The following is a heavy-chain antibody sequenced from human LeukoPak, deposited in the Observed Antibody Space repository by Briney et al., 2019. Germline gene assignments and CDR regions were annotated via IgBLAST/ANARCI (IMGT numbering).Heavy chain of an antibody. CDR2: INPNSGGT. Sequence: ASVKVSCKASGYTFTSYDINWVRQAPGQGLEWMGWINPNSGGTNYAQKFQGWVTMTRDTSISTAYMELSRLRSDDTAVYYCAVVIRPVDYWGQGTLVTVSS. J-gene: IGHJ4*02. CDR1: GYTFTSYD. CDR3: AVVIRPVDY. V-gene: IGHV1-2*04. D-gene: IGHD3-22*01.